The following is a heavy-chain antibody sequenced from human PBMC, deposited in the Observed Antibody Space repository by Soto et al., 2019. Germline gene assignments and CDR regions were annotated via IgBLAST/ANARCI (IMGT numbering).Heavy chain of an antibody. CDR2: IYPGDSDT. J-gene: IGHJ4*02. CDR1: GYSFTSYW. Sequence: GESLKISCKGSGYSFTSYWIGWGRQMPGKGLEWMGIIYPGDSDTRYSPSFQGQVTISADKSISTAYLQWSSLKASDTAMYYCARHRSSSYYDSSGKGLDYWGQGTLVTVSS. CDR3: ARHRSSSYYDSSGKGLDY. D-gene: IGHD3-22*01. V-gene: IGHV5-51*01.